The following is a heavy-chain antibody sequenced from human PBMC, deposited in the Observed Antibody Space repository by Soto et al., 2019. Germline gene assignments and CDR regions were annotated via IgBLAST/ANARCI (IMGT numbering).Heavy chain of an antibody. Sequence: PGESLKISYEAIGYTYNNHWIGWARQVPGKGLEWMGMIFPGDSDTRYSPSFQGQVTISVDRSVRSAYLQWSSLKASDTAMYYCARQAPVAATLSRAFDIWGHGTLVTVSS. V-gene: IGHV5-51*01. CDR2: IFPGDSDT. CDR3: ARQAPVAATLSRAFDI. J-gene: IGHJ3*02. CDR1: GYTYNNHW. D-gene: IGHD2-15*01.